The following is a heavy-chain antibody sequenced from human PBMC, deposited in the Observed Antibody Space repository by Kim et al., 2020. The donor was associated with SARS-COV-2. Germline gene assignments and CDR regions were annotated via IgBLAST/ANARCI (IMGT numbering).Heavy chain of an antibody. CDR3: AREGYYDSSGYYGWFDP. CDR1: GGSISSSSYY. CDR2: IYYSGST. Sequence: SETLSLTCTVSGGSISSSSYYWGWIRQPPGKGLEWIGSIYYSGSTYYNPSLKSRVTISVDTSKNQFSLKLSSVTAADTAVYYCAREGYYDSSGYYGWFDPWGQGTLVTVSS. J-gene: IGHJ5*02. D-gene: IGHD3-22*01. V-gene: IGHV4-39*07.